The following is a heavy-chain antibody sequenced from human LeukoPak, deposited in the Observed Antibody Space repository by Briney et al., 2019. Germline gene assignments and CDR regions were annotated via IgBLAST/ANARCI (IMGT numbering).Heavy chain of an antibody. V-gene: IGHV3-74*01. CDR2: ISNDGSSA. Sequence: GGSLRLSCAASGFNFRTYLMHWVRQAPGKGLVWVSRISNDGSSATYADSVKGRFTISRDNAKNTLFLHMNSLRADDTGVFYCARFRDTAMGPYYYYYMDVWGKGTTVTDSS. D-gene: IGHD5-18*01. CDR1: GFNFRTYL. J-gene: IGHJ6*03. CDR3: ARFRDTAMGPYYYYYMDV.